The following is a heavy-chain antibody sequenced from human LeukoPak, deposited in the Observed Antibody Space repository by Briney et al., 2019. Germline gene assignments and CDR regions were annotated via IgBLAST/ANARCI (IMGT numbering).Heavy chain of an antibody. CDR3: AKTNSGSYYGAFDI. CDR2: INPNSGGT. J-gene: IGHJ3*02. V-gene: IGHV1-2*02. Sequence: GASVKVSCKASGYTFTGYYMHWVRQAPGQGPEWMGWINPNSGGTNYAQKFQGRVTMTRDTPISTAYMELSRLRSDDTAVYYCAKTNSGSYYGAFDIWGQGTMVTVSS. CDR1: GYTFTGYY. D-gene: IGHD1-26*01.